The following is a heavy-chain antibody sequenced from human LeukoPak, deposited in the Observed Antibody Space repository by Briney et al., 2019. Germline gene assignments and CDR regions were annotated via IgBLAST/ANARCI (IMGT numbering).Heavy chain of an antibody. V-gene: IGHV3-21*01. J-gene: IGHJ4*02. CDR3: ARDSSWDVLDY. CDR2: ISSSSSYI. CDR1: GFTFSSYS. Sequence: PGGSLRLSCAASGFTFSSYSMNWVRHAPGQGLEWVSSISSSSSYIYYADSVKGRFTISIDNAKNSLYLQMNGLMAEDTAVYYCARDSSWDVLDYWGQGTLVTVSS. D-gene: IGHD7-27*01.